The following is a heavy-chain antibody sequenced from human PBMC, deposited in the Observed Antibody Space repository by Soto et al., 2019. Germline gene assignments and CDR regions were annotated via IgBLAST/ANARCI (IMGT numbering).Heavy chain of an antibody. CDR2: IYYSGST. CDR3: ARATMVFFFDY. D-gene: IGHD3-10*01. Sequence: SETLSLTCTVSGDSISSGDCYWSWIRQPPGKGLEWIGYIYYSGSTYYNPSLKSRVSISIDKSKDQFSLKLSSVTAADTAVYYCARATMVFFFDYWGQGTLVTVSS. J-gene: IGHJ4*02. V-gene: IGHV4-30-4*01. CDR1: GDSISSGDCY.